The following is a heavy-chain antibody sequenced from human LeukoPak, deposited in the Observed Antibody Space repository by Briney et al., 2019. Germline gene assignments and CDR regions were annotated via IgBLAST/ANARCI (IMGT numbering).Heavy chain of an antibody. D-gene: IGHD2-15*01. CDR1: GFTFSSYG. CDR3: ARVNIVVVVAATYYMDV. Sequence: PGGSLRLSCAASGFTFSSYGMHWVRQAPGKGLEWVAFIRYDGSNKYYADSVKGRFTISSDNAKNSLYLQMNSLRAEDTAVYYCARVNIVVVVAATYYMDVWGKGTTVTVSS. J-gene: IGHJ6*03. V-gene: IGHV3-30*02. CDR2: IRYDGSNK.